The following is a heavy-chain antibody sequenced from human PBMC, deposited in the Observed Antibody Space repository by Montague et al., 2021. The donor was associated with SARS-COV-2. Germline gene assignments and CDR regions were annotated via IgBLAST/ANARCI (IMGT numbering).Heavy chain of an antibody. CDR2: ISSSGSYN. D-gene: IGHD2-8*01. CDR3: ARDDYCPKGVCSNHDLDI. CDR1: GFTFSTYK. Sequence: SLRLSCAASGFTFSTYKMTWVRQAPGQGLEWVSSISSSGSYNYYEDSVKGRFTISRDNAKNSLFLQINSLRAEDTAVYYCARDDYCPKGVCSNHDLDIWGQGTMVTVSS. V-gene: IGHV3-21*01. J-gene: IGHJ3*02.